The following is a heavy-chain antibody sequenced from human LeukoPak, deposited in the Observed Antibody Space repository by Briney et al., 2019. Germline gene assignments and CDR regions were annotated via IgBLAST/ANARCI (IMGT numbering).Heavy chain of an antibody. CDR1: GYTFTSYD. J-gene: IGHJ6*02. CDR2: MNPNSGNT. V-gene: IGHV1-8*01. Sequence: RASVKVSCKASGYTFTSYDINWVRQATGQGLEWMGWMNPNSGNTGYAQKFQGRVTMTRNTSISTAYMELSSLRSEDTAVYYCARISSPNYDILTGYHYYYYGMDVWGQGTTVTVSS. D-gene: IGHD3-9*01. CDR3: ARISSPNYDILTGYHYYYYGMDV.